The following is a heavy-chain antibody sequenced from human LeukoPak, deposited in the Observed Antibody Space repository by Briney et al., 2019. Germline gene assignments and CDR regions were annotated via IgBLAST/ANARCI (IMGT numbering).Heavy chain of an antibody. Sequence: ASVKVSCKASGYTFTSYYMHWVRQAPGQGLEWMGIINPSGGSTSYAQKFQGRVTMTRDTSTSTVYMELSSLRSEDTAVYYCAREGYDILTGYIYYCYGMDVWGQGTTVTVSS. V-gene: IGHV1-46*01. J-gene: IGHJ6*02. D-gene: IGHD3-9*01. CDR3: AREGYDILTGYIYYCYGMDV. CDR1: GYTFTSYY. CDR2: INPSGGST.